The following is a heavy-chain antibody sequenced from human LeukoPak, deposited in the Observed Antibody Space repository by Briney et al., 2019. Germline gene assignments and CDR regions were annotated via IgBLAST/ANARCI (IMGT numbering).Heavy chain of an antibody. CDR1: GGSFSGYY. CDR3: ARGPPYYYDSSGVDY. D-gene: IGHD3-22*01. CDR2: INHSGST. V-gene: IGHV4-34*01. J-gene: IGHJ4*02. Sequence: SETLSLTCAVYGGSFSGYYWSWIRQPPGKGLEWIREINHSGSTNYNPSLKSRVTISVDTSKNQFSLKLSSVTAADTAVYYCARGPPYYYDSSGVDYWGQGTLVTVSS.